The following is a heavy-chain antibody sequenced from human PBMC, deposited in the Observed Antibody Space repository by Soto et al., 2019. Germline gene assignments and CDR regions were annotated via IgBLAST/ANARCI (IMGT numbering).Heavy chain of an antibody. CDR2: IFYSGST. CDR3: ARHRIGGEQRGGFDP. V-gene: IGHV4-39*01. Sequence: QLQLQESGPGLVKPSETLTLTCTLSGGSISSSRYYWGWIRQPPGKGLEWIGTIFYSGSTYYNSSLKSRVTKSVDTSKNQFSLKLSSVTAADTAVYYCARHRIGGEQRGGFDPWGQGTLVTVSS. J-gene: IGHJ5*02. D-gene: IGHD3-16*01. CDR1: GGSISSSRYY.